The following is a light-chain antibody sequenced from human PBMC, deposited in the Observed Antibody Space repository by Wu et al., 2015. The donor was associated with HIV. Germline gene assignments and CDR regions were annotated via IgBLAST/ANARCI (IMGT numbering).Light chain of an antibody. Sequence: DMQMTQSPSFLSASVGDRVTITCRASQNIDKYLNWYQQKPGRAPKLLIYMTSSLQSGVPSRFSGSGSGTDFTLTISSLQPEDFASYYCQQSYSTPLLTFGGGTKGGDQT. V-gene: IGKV1-39*01. CDR1: QNIDKY. CDR2: MTS. J-gene: IGKJ4*01. CDR3: QQSYSTPLLT.